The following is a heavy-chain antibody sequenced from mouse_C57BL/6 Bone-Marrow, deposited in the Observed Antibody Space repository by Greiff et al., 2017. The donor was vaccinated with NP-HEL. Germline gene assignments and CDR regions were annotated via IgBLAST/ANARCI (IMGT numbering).Heavy chain of an antibody. V-gene: IGHV1-50*01. CDR2: SDPCDSYT. D-gene: IGHD2-3*01. CDR3: AREGMVKGYFDY. CDR1: GYTFTSYW. Sequence: QVQLQQPGAELVKPGASVKLSCKASGYTFTSYWMQWVKQRPGQGLEWIGESDPCDSYTNYTQKFKGKATLTVDTSSSTAYMQISRLKSEDFAVYYCAREGMVKGYFDYWGQGTTLTVSS. J-gene: IGHJ2*01.